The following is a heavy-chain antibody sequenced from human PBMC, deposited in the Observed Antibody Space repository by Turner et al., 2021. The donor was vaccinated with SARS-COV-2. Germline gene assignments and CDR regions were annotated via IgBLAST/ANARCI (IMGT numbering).Heavy chain of an antibody. J-gene: IGHJ4*02. CDR1: GFNFSHYA. CDR3: AKGPFFDY. V-gene: IGHV3-30*18. CDR2: ISYDGSEK. Sequence: QVQLVESGGGVVQPGWSLRLSCAASGFNFSHYAIHWVRQAPGKGLEWVAVISYDGSEKFYADSVKGRFTISRDNSKNTLYLQMNSLRPEETAVYYCAKGPFFDYWGQGTLVTVSS.